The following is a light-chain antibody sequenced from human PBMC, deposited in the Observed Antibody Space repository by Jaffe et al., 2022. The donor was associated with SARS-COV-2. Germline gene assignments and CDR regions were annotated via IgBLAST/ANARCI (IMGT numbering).Light chain of an antibody. CDR3: QQLNSYPGLT. CDR2: PAS. Sequence: DIQLTQSPSFLSASVGDRVTITCRASQGISSYLAWFQQQPGKAPKLLIFPASTLQGGVPSRFSGSGSGTEFTLTISSLQPEDFATYYCQQLNSYPGLTFGGGTKVEIK. V-gene: IGKV1-9*01. J-gene: IGKJ4*01. CDR1: QGISSY.